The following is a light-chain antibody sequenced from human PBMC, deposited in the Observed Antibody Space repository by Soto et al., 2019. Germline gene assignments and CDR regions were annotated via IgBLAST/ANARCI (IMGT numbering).Light chain of an antibody. J-gene: IGLJ1*01. Sequence: QYMLTQPASVSGPRGQTTTMPCSGRSCDVGGYNYVSWHQQHPGKAHKLMIFNVYHRPSGVSSRFSGSKSGNAASLIISGLQAEDAADYYCSYFTSITPTYVFGAGTKVTV. CDR1: SCDVGGYNY. V-gene: IGLV2-14*01. CDR2: NVY. CDR3: SYFTSITPTYV.